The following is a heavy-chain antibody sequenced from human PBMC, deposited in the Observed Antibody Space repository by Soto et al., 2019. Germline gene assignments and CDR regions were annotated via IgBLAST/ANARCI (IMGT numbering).Heavy chain of an antibody. CDR2: SSGSGSGGST. V-gene: IGHV3-23*01. J-gene: IGHJ4*02. D-gene: IGHD4-4*01. CDR1: GFTFTNYA. Sequence: EVQLLESGGGLVQPGGSLRRSCAASGFTFTNYAITWVRQAPGKGLEWVSISSGSGSGGSTNYADSVKGRFTISRDNSKNTLYLQMNSLRVEDTAVYYCAKDRDDYRNYVFDYWGQGTLVNVSS. CDR3: AKDRDDYRNYVFDY.